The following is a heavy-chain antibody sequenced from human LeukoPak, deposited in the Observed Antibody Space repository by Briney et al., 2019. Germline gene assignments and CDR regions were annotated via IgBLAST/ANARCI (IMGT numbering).Heavy chain of an antibody. D-gene: IGHD3-3*01. J-gene: IGHJ4*02. Sequence: SETLSLTCTVSGGSISSGGYYWSWIRQHPGKGLEWIGYIFYSGSTYYNPSLKSRVTISVDTSKNQFSLKLSSVTAADTAVYYCARTRYSSSYHAFDNWGQGTLVTVSS. CDR2: IFYSGST. V-gene: IGHV4-31*03. CDR1: GGSISSGGYY. CDR3: ARTRYSSSYHAFDN.